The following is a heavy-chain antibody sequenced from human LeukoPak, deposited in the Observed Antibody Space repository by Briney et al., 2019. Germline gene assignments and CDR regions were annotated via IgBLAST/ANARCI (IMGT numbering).Heavy chain of an antibody. Sequence: ASVKVSCKASGYTFTTYHMHWVRQAPGQGLEWVGMIDTSDGNTNYAQKFQGRVTMTRDTSTSTVYMELSSLRSEDTAVYYCAVGITMVRGVIIYYFDYWGQGTLVTVSS. D-gene: IGHD3-10*01. CDR3: AVGITMVRGVIIYYFDY. J-gene: IGHJ4*02. CDR1: GYTFTTYH. V-gene: IGHV1-46*01. CDR2: IDTSDGNT.